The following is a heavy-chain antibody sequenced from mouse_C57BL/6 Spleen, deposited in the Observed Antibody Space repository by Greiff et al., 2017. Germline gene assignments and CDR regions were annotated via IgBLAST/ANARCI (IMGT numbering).Heavy chain of an antibody. CDR2: IDPSDSYT. CDR1: GYTFTSYW. CDR3: ARLGARYYGGFAY. J-gene: IGHJ3*01. Sequence: QVQLQQPGAELVKPGASVKLSCKASGYTFTSYWMQWVKQRPGQGLEWIGEIDPSDSYTNYNQKFKGKATLTVDTSSSTAYMQLSSLTSEDSAVYYCARLGARYYGGFAYWGQGTLVTVSA. V-gene: IGHV1-50*01. D-gene: IGHD1-1*01.